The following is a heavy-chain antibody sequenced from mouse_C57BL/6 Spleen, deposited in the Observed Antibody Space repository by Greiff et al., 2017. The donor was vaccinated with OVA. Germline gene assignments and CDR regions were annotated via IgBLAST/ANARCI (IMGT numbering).Heavy chain of an antibody. CDR1: GYTFTDHT. D-gene: IGHD2-4*01. CDR2: IYPRDGST. Sequence: QVQLQQSDAELVKPGASVKISCKVSGYTFTDHTIHWMKQRPEQGLEWIGYIYPRDGSTKYNEKFKGKATLTADKSSSTAYMQLNSLTSEDSAVYCCARERRFYYDYDAGVDYWGQGTTLTVSS. V-gene: IGHV1-78*01. CDR3: ARERRFYYDYDAGVDY. J-gene: IGHJ2*01.